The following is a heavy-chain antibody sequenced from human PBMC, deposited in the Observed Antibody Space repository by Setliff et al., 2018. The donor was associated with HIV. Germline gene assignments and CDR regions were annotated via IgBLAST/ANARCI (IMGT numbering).Heavy chain of an antibody. V-gene: IGHV4-30-4*08. CDR1: GGSISSGDYY. CDR3: AREGITMVRGLDV. D-gene: IGHD3-10*01. Sequence: KTSETLSLTCTVSGGSISSGDYYWSWIRQPPGKGLEWIGYIYYSGSTYYNPSLKSRVTISVDTSKNQFSLKLSSVTAADTAVYYCAREGITMVRGLDVWGQGTTVTVSS. J-gene: IGHJ6*02. CDR2: IYYSGST.